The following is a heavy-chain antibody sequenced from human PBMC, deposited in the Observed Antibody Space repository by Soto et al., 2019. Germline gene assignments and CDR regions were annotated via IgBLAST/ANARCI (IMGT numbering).Heavy chain of an antibody. CDR1: GDSISNYQ. CDR3: AGDIRTGSFRFDY. J-gene: IGHJ4*02. D-gene: IGHD3-9*01. Sequence: QVQLQESGPGLVRPSETLSLTCTVSGDSISNYQWSWIRQSPDKGLEWIGYIFNSGDTIYNPSVRSRASISPDSSRNQFSLRLTSVTAADTAIYYCAGDIRTGSFRFDYWGQGALVTVFS. V-gene: IGHV4-4*08. CDR2: IFNSGDT.